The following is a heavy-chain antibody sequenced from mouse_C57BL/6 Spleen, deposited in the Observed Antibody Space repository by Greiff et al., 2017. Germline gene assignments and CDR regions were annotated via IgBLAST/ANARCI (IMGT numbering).Heavy chain of an antibody. D-gene: IGHD2-1*01. Sequence: VQLQQSGAELVKPGASVKISCKASGYAFSSYWMNWVKQRPGKGLEWIGQIYPGDGDTNYNGKFKGKATLTADKSSSTAYMQLSSLTSEDSAVYFCARWEGYGNYGFAYWGQGTLVTVSA. J-gene: IGHJ3*01. CDR1: GYAFSSYW. V-gene: IGHV1-80*01. CDR2: IYPGDGDT. CDR3: ARWEGYGNYGFAY.